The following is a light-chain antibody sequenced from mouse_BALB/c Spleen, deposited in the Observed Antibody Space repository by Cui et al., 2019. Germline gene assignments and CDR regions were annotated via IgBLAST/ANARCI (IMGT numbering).Light chain of an antibody. J-gene: IGKJ1*01. Sequence: QIVLTQSPAIKSASTGEKVTMTCSASSSVSYMYWYQQKPGSSPRLLIYDTSNLASGVPVRFSGSGSGTSYSLTISRMEAEDAATYYCQQWSSYPRTFGGGTKLEIK. CDR2: DTS. CDR3: QQWSSYPRT. V-gene: IGKV4-55*01. CDR1: SSVSY.